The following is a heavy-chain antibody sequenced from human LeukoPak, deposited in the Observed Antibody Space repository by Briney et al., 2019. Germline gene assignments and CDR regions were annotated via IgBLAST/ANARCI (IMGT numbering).Heavy chain of an antibody. Sequence: GGSLRLSCAASGFTFDDYAMHWVRQAPGKGLEWVSGISWNSGSIGYADSVKGRFTISRDNAKNSLYLQMNSLRAEDTAVYYCAEVGEQNAFDIWGQGTMVTVSS. CDR3: AEVGEQNAFDI. J-gene: IGHJ3*02. CDR2: ISWNSGSI. D-gene: IGHD3-10*01. V-gene: IGHV3-9*01. CDR1: GFTFDDYA.